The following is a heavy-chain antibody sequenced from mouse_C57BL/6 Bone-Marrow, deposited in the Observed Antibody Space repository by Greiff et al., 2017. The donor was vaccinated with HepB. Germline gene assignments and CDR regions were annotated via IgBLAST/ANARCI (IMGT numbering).Heavy chain of an antibody. CDR2: IYPGDGDT. CDR3: AREGGTAQAPFDY. Sequence: QVQLQQSGPELVKPGASVKISCKASGYAFSSSWMNWVKQRPGKGLEWIGRIYPGDGDTNYNGKFKGKATLTAEKSSSTAYMQLSSLTSEDSAVYFCAREGGTAQAPFDYWGQGTTLTVSS. D-gene: IGHD3-2*02. CDR1: GYAFSSSW. V-gene: IGHV1-82*01. J-gene: IGHJ2*01.